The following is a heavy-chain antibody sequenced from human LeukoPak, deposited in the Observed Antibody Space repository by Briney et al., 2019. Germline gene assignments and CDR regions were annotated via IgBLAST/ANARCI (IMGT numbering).Heavy chain of an antibody. D-gene: IGHD3-22*01. CDR2: IGGTGAGT. J-gene: IGHJ4*02. CDR1: GFTFNNYA. Sequence: PGGSLRLSCAASGFTFNNYAMSWVRQAPGKGLEWVSSIGGTGAGTKYADSVKGRFTISRENSKNTMYLQMNSLRAEDTAVYYCAKDPGAYYYDSSAYYFDSWGQGTLVTVSS. CDR3: AKDPGAYYYDSSAYYFDS. V-gene: IGHV3-23*01.